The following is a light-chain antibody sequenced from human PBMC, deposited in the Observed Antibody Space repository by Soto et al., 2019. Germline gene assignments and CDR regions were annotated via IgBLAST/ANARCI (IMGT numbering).Light chain of an antibody. Sequence: QLVLTQPPSVSGAPGQRVTISCTGSGSNIGAGYDVHWYQQLPGTAPKPLIFCNSNRPSGVPDRFSGSKSGTSASLAITGLQAEDEADYYCQSYDSSLSGYVFGTGTKVTVL. J-gene: IGLJ1*01. V-gene: IGLV1-40*01. CDR3: QSYDSSLSGYV. CDR2: CNS. CDR1: GSNIGAGYD.